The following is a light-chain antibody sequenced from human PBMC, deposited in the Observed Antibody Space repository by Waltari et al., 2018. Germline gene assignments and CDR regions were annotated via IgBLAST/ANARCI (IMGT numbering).Light chain of an antibody. V-gene: IGLV2-14*01. CDR1: SRYVGAYDD. CDR3: SSYKNPDTLV. CDR2: EVN. Sequence: QSALTQPASVSGSPGQSITIPCTGTSRYVGAYDDGSWYQPHPGKAPTPMIYEVNNRPSGVSNRFSGSKSGNTASLTISGLQAEDEADYYCSSYKNPDTLVFGSGTKVTVL. J-gene: IGLJ1*01.